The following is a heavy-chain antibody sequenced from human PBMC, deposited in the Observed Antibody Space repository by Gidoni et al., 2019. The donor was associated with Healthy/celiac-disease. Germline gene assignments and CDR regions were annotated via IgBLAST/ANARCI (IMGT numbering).Heavy chain of an antibody. V-gene: IGHV3-66*02. Sequence: EVQLVESGGGLVQPGGSLRLSCSASGFPVSSNYMSWVRQAPGKGLEWVSVIYSGGSTYYADSVKGRFTISRDNSKNTLYLKMNSLRAEDTAVYYCARGNRIAAAGTSDYWGQGTLVTVSS. D-gene: IGHD6-13*01. CDR3: ARGNRIAAAGTSDY. CDR2: IYSGGST. CDR1: GFPVSSNY. J-gene: IGHJ4*02.